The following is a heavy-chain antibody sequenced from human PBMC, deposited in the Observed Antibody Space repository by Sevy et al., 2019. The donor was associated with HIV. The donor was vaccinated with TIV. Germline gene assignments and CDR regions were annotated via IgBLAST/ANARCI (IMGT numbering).Heavy chain of an antibody. CDR1: GFNFGDYI. D-gene: IGHD3-10*01. Sequence: GGSLRLSCRGSGFNFGDYIMSWFRQAPGKGLDWVGFIRNKTYGETREYAASVKGRVTISRDDSKGIAYLQMNSLKTEDTARVYCTRAMYYYDSGSYYGMDVWGQGTTVTVSS. V-gene: IGHV3-49*03. CDR3: TRAMYYYDSGSYYGMDV. CDR2: IRNKTYGETR. J-gene: IGHJ6*02.